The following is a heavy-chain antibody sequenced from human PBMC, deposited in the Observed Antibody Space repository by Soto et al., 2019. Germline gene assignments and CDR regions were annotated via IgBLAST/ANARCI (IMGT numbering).Heavy chain of an antibody. J-gene: IGHJ1*01. V-gene: IGHV1-24*01. CDR3: ATAVDIVVVVAATRGYFQH. D-gene: IGHD2-15*01. Sequence: ASVKVSCKVSGYTLTELSMHWVRQAPGKGLEWMGGYDPEEGETIYAQKIQGRVTMTEDTSTETAYMELSSLRSEDTAVYYCATAVDIVVVVAATRGYFQHWGQGTLVTVSS. CDR1: GYTLTELS. CDR2: YDPEEGET.